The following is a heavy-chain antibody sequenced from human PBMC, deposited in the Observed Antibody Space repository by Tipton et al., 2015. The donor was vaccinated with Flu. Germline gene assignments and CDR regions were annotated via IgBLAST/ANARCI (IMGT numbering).Heavy chain of an antibody. CDR3: ARGLVGGSPYSFYYYAMDV. CDR2: ISGRGGRT. D-gene: IGHD6-19*01. J-gene: IGHJ6*02. CDR1: GFTFSSYA. Sequence: SGFTFSSYAMSWVRQAPGKGLEWVSGISGRGGRTYYADSVKGRFTTSRDNSKNTLYLQMNSLRAEDTAVFYCARGLVGGSPYSFYYYAMDVWGQGTTVTVSS. V-gene: IGHV3-23*01.